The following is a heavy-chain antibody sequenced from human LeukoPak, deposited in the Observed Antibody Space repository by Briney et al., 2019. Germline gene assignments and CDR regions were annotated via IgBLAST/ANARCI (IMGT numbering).Heavy chain of an antibody. CDR3: ARTPLRYYGSGSSRMDV. V-gene: IGHV1-18*01. J-gene: IGHJ6*04. D-gene: IGHD3-10*01. Sequence: GASVKVSCKASGGTFSSYAISWVRQAPGQGLEWMGWISAYNGNTNYAQKLQGRVTMTTDTSTSTAYMELRSLRSDDTAVYYCARTPLRYYGSGSSRMDVWGKGTTVTISS. CDR1: GGTFSSYA. CDR2: ISAYNGNT.